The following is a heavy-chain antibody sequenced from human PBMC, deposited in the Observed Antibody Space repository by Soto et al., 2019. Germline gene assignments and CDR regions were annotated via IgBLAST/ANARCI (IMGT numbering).Heavy chain of an antibody. J-gene: IGHJ6*02. CDR1: GGTFSNYA. CDR3: SIVTAYGMDV. Sequence: QVQLEQSGAEVKKPGSSLKVSCKATGGTFSNYAISWVRQAPGQGLEWMAGIIPVYGTPSYAQRFQDRVTIIADESTTTAYMEVHSLRSEDTAIHYCSIVTAYGMDVWGPGTTVIVSS. V-gene: IGHV1-69*01. CDR2: IIPVYGTP. D-gene: IGHD2-15*01.